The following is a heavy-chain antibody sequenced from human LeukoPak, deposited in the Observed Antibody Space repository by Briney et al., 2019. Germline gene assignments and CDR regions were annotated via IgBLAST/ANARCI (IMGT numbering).Heavy chain of an antibody. J-gene: IGHJ3*02. Sequence: SETLSLTCTVSGGSISSYYWSWIRQPPGKGLEWIGYIYYSGSTNYNPSLKSRVTISVDTSKNQFSLKLSSVTAADTAVYYCAREKPRGDALDIWGQGTMVTVSS. CDR2: IYYSGST. CDR3: AREKPRGDALDI. V-gene: IGHV4-59*01. CDR1: GGSISSYY.